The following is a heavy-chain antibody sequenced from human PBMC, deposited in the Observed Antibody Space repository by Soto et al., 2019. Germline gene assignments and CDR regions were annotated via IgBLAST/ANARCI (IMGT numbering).Heavy chain of an antibody. Sequence: QVQLQESGPGLVKPSQTLSLTCTVSGGSISSGGYYWSWIRQHPGKGLEWIGYIYYSGSTYYNPSRKSRVTISVDTSKNQFSLKLSSVTAADTAVYYCARDRGYGGNNEYYFDYWGQRTLVTVSS. CDR1: GGSISSGGYY. D-gene: IGHD2-15*01. CDR2: IYYSGST. V-gene: IGHV4-31*03. CDR3: ARDRGYGGNNEYYFDY. J-gene: IGHJ4*02.